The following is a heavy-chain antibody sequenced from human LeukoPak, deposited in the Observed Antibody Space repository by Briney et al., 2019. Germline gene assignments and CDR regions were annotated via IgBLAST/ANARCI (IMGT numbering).Heavy chain of an antibody. CDR1: GLTVSSNS. CDR3: ARDRGTSGYIFDY. CDR2: IYGGGAT. V-gene: IGHV3-53*01. Sequence: GGSLRLSCAASGLTVSSNSMRWVRQAPGKGLEWVSVIYGGGATFYADSVKGRFTISRNNSKNTVYLQMNSLRAEDTAVYYCARDRGTSGYIFDYWGRGTLVTVSS. J-gene: IGHJ4*02. D-gene: IGHD3-22*01.